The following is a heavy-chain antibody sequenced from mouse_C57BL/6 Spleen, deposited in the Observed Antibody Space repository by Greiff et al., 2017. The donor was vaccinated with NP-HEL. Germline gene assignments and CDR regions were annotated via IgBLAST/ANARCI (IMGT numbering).Heavy chain of an antibody. CDR2: IDPNSGGT. V-gene: IGHV1-72*01. CDR1: GYTFTSYW. J-gene: IGHJ2*01. D-gene: IGHD1-1*01. CDR3: AKSRGITTVVGNYFDY. Sequence: QVQLKQPGAELVKPGASVKLSCKASGYTFTSYWMHWVKQRPGRGLEWIGRIDPNSGGTKYNEKFKSKATLTVDKPSSTAYMQLSSLTSEDSAVYYCAKSRGITTVVGNYFDYWGKGTTLTVS.